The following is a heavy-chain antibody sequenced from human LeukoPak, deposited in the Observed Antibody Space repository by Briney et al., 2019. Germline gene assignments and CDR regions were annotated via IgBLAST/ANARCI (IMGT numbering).Heavy chain of an antibody. CDR1: GYSFFSYW. J-gene: IGHJ4*02. CDR3: ARRIVGLYGSGSYPFDY. CDR2: IYPGDSDT. V-gene: IGHV5-51*01. D-gene: IGHD3-10*01. Sequence: GESLKISCKGSGYSFFSYWIGWVRQMPGKGLEWMGIIYPGDSDTRYGPSFQGQVTISADKSISTAYLQWSSLKASDTAMYYCARRIVGLYGSGSYPFDYWGQGTLVTVSS.